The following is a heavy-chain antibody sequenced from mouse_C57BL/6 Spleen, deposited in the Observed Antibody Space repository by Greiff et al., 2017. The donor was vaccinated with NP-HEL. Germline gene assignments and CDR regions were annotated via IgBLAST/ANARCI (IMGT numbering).Heavy chain of an antibody. D-gene: IGHD2-3*01. CDR2: ISYDGSN. J-gene: IGHJ3*01. V-gene: IGHV3-6*01. Sequence: EVKLLESGPGLVKPSQSLSLTCSVTGYSITSGYYWNWIRQFPGNKLEWMGYISYDGSNNYNPSLKNRISITRDTSKNQFFLKLNSVTTEDTATYYCARIYDSYYPFAYWGQGTLVTVSA. CDR1: GYSITSGYY. CDR3: ARIYDSYYPFAY.